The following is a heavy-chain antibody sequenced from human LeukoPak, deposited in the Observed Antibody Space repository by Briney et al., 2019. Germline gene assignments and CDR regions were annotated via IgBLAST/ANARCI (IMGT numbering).Heavy chain of an antibody. D-gene: IGHD5-18*01. V-gene: IGHV3-21*01. CDR3: ARDGLNTAMVLY. CDR1: GFTFSSYS. Sequence: GGFLRLSCAASGFTFSSYSMNWVRQAPGKGLEWVSSISSSSSYIYYADSVKGRFTISRDNAKNSLYLQMNSLRAEDTAVYYCARDGLNTAMVLYWGQGTLVTVSS. CDR2: ISSSSSYI. J-gene: IGHJ4*02.